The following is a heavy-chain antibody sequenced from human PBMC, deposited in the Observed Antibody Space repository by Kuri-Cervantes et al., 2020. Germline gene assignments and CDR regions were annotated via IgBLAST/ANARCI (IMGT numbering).Heavy chain of an antibody. V-gene: IGHV3-7*01. CDR2: IKQDGSEK. CDR1: GFTFSSYW. CDR3: AKDPSRWLQLMGRGWDYYYYYGMDV. J-gene: IGHJ6*02. D-gene: IGHD5-24*01. Sequence: GGSLRLSCAASGFTFSSYWMSWVRQAPGKGLEWVANIKQDGSEKYYVDSVKGRFTISRDNAKNSLYLQMNSLRAEDTAVYYCAKDPSRWLQLMGRGWDYYYYYGMDVWGQGTTVTVSS.